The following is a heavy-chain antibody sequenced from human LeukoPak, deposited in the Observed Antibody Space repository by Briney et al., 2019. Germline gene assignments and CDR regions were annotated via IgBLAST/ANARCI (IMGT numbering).Heavy chain of an antibody. D-gene: IGHD3-16*02. CDR2: ISYDGSNK. V-gene: IGHV3-30-3*01. CDR1: GFTLSSYA. Sequence: GGSLRLSCAASGFTLSSYAMYWVRQAPGKGLEWVAVISYDGSNKHYADSVKGRFTISRDNSKNTLYLQMNSLRAEDTAVYYCAKGQDYVWGSYRPYFDYWGQGTLVTVSS. CDR3: AKGQDYVWGSYRPYFDY. J-gene: IGHJ4*02.